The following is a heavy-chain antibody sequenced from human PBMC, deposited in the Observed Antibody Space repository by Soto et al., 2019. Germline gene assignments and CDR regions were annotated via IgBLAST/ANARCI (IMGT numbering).Heavy chain of an antibody. D-gene: IGHD1-26*01. CDR2: ISAYNGNT. V-gene: IGHV1-18*01. J-gene: IGHJ4*02. CDR1: GYTFTSYG. Sequence: ASVKVSCKASGYTFTSYGISWVRQAPGQGLEWMGWISAYNGNTNYAQKLQGRVTMTTDTSTSTAYMELRSLRSDDTAVYYCARVWGWELPVGPFDYWGQGTLVTVSS. CDR3: ARVWGWELPVGPFDY.